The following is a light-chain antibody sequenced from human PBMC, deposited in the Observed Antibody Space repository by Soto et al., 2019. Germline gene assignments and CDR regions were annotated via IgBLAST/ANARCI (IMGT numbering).Light chain of an antibody. Sequence: EIVMTQSPATLSVSPGERATLSCRASQTVSSSSAWYQQKPGQAPRLLISGASTRATGIPARFSGSGSGTEFTLTISSLQSEDFAVYYCHQYYNWPQAFGQGTKVDIK. CDR1: QTVSSS. CDR3: HQYYNWPQA. CDR2: GAS. J-gene: IGKJ1*01. V-gene: IGKV3-15*01.